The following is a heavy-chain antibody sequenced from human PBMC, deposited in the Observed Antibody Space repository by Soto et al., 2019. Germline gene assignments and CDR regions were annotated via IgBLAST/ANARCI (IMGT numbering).Heavy chain of an antibody. V-gene: IGHV4-34*01. CDR2: INHSGST. D-gene: IGHD3-10*01. Sequence: SETLSLTCAVYGGSFGGYYWSWIRQPPGKGLEWIGEINHSGSTNYNPSLKSRVTISVDTSKNQFSLKLSSVTAADTAVYYCARYYYGSGTYYFDYWGQGTLVTVSS. J-gene: IGHJ4*02. CDR1: GGSFGGYY. CDR3: ARYYYGSGTYYFDY.